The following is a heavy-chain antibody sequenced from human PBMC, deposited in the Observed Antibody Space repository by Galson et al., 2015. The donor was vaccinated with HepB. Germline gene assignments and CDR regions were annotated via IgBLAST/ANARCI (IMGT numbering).Heavy chain of an antibody. CDR2: IKQDESAK. D-gene: IGHD6-19*01. Sequence: SLRLSCAASGFTFSSYWMSWVRQAPGKGLEWVANIKQDESAKYYVDSVKGRFTISRDNAKNALYLQMNSLRAEDTAVYYCARGLLGAVAGYPWGQGTLVTVSS. V-gene: IGHV3-7*03. CDR3: ARGLLGAVAGYP. CDR1: GFTFSSYW. J-gene: IGHJ5*02.